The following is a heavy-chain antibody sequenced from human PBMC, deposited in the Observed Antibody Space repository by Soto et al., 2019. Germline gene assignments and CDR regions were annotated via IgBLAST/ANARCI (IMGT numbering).Heavy chain of an antibody. V-gene: IGHV3-48*01. CDR2: ISSSSSTI. CDR1: GFTFSSYS. CDR3: ARVRAATGVDY. J-gene: IGHJ4*02. Sequence: EVQLVESGGGLVQPGGSLRLSCAASGFTFSSYSMNWVRQAPGKGLEWVSYISSSSSTIYYADSVKGRFTISRDNAKNSLSLQMNSLRAEDTAVYYWARVRAATGVDYWGQVTLVTVSS. D-gene: IGHD1-26*01.